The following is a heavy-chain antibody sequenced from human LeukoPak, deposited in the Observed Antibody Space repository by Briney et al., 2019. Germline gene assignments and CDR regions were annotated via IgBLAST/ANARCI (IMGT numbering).Heavy chain of an antibody. J-gene: IGHJ6*03. CDR2: IIPIFGTA. Sequence: ASVKVSCKASGGTFSSYAISWVRQAPGQRLEWMGGIIPIFGTANYAQNFQGRVTITADTSTSTAYMELSSLRSEDTAVYYCARSYYYDSSGYFHYMDVWGKGTTVTVSS. V-gene: IGHV1-69*06. CDR1: GGTFSSYA. CDR3: ARSYYYDSSGYFHYMDV. D-gene: IGHD3-22*01.